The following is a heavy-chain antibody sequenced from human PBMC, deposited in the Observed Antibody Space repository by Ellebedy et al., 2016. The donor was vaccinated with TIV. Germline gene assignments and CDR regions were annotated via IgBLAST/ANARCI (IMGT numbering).Heavy chain of an antibody. J-gene: IGHJ4*02. Sequence: GESLKISXATSGFTFRNFFMSWVRQTPGKGLEWVSTISGDGGSTYFADSVKGRFTISRDNAKNSLYLQMNSLRDEDTAVYYCARDRGGYTYGNFDYWGQGTLVTVSS. CDR2: ISGDGGST. D-gene: IGHD5-18*01. CDR1: GFTFRNFF. V-gene: IGHV3-23*01. CDR3: ARDRGGYTYGNFDY.